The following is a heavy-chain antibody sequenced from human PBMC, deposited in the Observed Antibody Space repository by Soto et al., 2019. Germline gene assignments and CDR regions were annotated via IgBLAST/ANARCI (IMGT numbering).Heavy chain of an antibody. CDR2: IIPIFGTA. D-gene: IGHD6-13*01. CDR3: ARDQARVVAAAGHDAFDI. V-gene: IGHV1-69*13. J-gene: IGHJ3*02. Sequence: SVKVSCKASGGTFSSYAISWVRQAPGQGLEWMGGIIPIFGTANYAQKFQGRVTITADESTSTAYMELSSLRSEDTAVYYCARDQARVVAAAGHDAFDIWGQGTMVTVSS. CDR1: GGTFSSYA.